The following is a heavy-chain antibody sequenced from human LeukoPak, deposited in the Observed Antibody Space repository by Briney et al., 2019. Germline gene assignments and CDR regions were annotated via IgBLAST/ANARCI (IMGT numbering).Heavy chain of an antibody. J-gene: IGHJ4*02. D-gene: IGHD5-12*01. CDR2: ISSSSSYI. V-gene: IGHV3-21*01. Sequence: PGGSLRLSCAASGFTFSSYSMNWVRQAPGKGLEWVSSISSSSSYICYADSVKGRFTISRDNAKNSLYLQMNSPRAEDTAVYYCARGHSGYDHWGQGTLVTVSS. CDR3: ARGHSGYDH. CDR1: GFTFSSYS.